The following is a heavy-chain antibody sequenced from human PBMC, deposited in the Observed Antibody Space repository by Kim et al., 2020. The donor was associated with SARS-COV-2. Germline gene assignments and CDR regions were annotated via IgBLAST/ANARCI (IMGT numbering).Heavy chain of an antibody. CDR3: AREIGRLGHFDY. V-gene: IGHV4-39*02. Sequence: SETLSLTCTVSGGSISSSSYYWGWIRQPPGKGLEWIGSIYYSGSTYYNPSLKSRVTISVDTSKNQFSLKLSSVTAADTAVYYCAREIGRLGHFDYWGQGTLVTVSS. J-gene: IGHJ4*02. CDR2: IYYSGST. CDR1: GGSISSSSYY. D-gene: IGHD6-6*01.